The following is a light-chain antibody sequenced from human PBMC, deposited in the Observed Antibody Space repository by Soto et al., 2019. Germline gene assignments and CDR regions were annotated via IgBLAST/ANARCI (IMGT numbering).Light chain of an antibody. CDR2: EVT. J-gene: IGLJ3*02. CDR3: SSYTRQNTRV. Sequence: QSALTQPASVSGSPGQSITISCTGTSSDVGGYNFVSWYQQHPGKAPKLMIYEVTNRPSGVSSRFSGSKSGNTASLTISGLQNEDEADYFCSSYTRQNTRVFGGGTKVTVL. V-gene: IGLV2-14*01. CDR1: SSDVGGYNF.